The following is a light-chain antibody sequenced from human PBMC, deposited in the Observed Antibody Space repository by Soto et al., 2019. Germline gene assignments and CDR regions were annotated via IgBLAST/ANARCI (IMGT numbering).Light chain of an antibody. CDR1: QSVSSSY. V-gene: IGKV3-20*01. J-gene: IGKJ2*01. Sequence: EIVLTQSPGTLSLSPGERATLSCRASQSVSSSYLAWYQQKPGQAPRLLIYGASSRATGIPDRFSGSGSGTDFTLIIRRLEPEDFAVYYCQQHGSSPYTFGQGTKLEIK. CDR2: GAS. CDR3: QQHGSSPYT.